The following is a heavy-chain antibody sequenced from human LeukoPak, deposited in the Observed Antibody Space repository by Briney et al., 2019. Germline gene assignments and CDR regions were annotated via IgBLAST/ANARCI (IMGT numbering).Heavy chain of an antibody. CDR3: ARDYCSSTSCLFDC. D-gene: IGHD2-2*01. J-gene: IGHJ4*02. CDR1: GYTFTGYH. V-gene: IGHV1-2*06. Sequence: ASVKVSCKASGYTFTGYHMHWVRQAPGQGLEWMGRINPNSGDTNYAQKFQGRVTMTRDTSISTAYMELSRLRSDDTAVYYCARDYCSSTSCLFDCWGQGTLVTVSS. CDR2: INPNSGDT.